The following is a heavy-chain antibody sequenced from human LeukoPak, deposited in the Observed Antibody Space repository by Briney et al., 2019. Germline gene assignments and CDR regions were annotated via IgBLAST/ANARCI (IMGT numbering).Heavy chain of an antibody. CDR1: GGSISSSGYY. CDR3: ARLTVVVVAATV. CDR2: IYYSGST. V-gene: IGHV4-39*01. J-gene: IGHJ6*04. Sequence: SETLSLTCTVSGGSISSSGYYWGWIRQPPGKGLEWIGSIYYSGSTYYNPSLKSRVTISVDTSKNQFSLKLSSVTAADTAVYYCARLTVVVVAATVWGKGTTVTVSS. D-gene: IGHD2-15*01.